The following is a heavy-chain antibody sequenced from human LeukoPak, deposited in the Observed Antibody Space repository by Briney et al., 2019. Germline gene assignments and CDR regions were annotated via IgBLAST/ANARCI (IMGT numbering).Heavy chain of an antibody. D-gene: IGHD3-22*01. J-gene: IGHJ4*02. V-gene: IGHV4-34*01. CDR2: INHSGST. CDR1: GGSFSGYY. CDR3: ARGLIYYALE. Sequence: PSETLSLTCAVYGGSFSGYYWSWIRQPPGKGLEWIGEINHSGSTNYNPSLKSRVTISVDTSKNPFSLKLSSVTAADTAVYYCARGLIYYALEWGQGTLVTVSS.